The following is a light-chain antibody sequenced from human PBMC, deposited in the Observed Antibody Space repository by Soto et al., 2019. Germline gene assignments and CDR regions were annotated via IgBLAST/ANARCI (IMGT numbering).Light chain of an antibody. Sequence: DIVMTQSPDSLAVSLGERATINCKSSQNVLYSSNNKNYLAWYQHKPGQPPKLLIYWASTRESGVPDRFSGSGSGTDFTLTINSPQAEDVAVYYCQQYFSAPLTFGGGTKVEIK. CDR3: QQYFSAPLT. V-gene: IGKV4-1*01. CDR1: QNVLYSSNNKNY. CDR2: WAS. J-gene: IGKJ4*01.